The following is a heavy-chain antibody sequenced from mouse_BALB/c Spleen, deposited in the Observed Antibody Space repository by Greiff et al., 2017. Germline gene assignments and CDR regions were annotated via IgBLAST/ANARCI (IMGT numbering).Heavy chain of an antibody. D-gene: IGHD2-14*01. J-gene: IGHJ3*01. CDR3: ARGEDYRYDGFAY. CDR2: INPNNGGT. Sequence: VQLKESGPELVKPGASVKIPCKASGYTFTDYNMDWVKQSHGKSLEWIGDINPNNGGTIYNQKFKGKATLTVDKSSSTAYMELRSLTSEDTAVYYCARGEDYRYDGFAYWGQGTLVTVSA. V-gene: IGHV1-18*01. CDR1: GYTFTDYN.